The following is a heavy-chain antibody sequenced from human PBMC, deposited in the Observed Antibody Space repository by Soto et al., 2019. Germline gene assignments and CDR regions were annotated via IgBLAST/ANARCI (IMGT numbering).Heavy chain of an antibody. CDR2: IYYSGST. CDR3: ARGSTVAAIIFDD. CDR1: GDSISSGGYY. D-gene: IGHD2-15*01. Sequence: QVQLQESGPGLVKPSQTLSLTCTVSGDSISSGGYYWSWIRQHPGKGLEWIGYIYYSGSTYYNPSLKSRVIISVDTSKNQFALKLSSVTAADTAVYYCARGSTVAAIIFDDWGQGTLVTVSS. J-gene: IGHJ4*02. V-gene: IGHV4-31*03.